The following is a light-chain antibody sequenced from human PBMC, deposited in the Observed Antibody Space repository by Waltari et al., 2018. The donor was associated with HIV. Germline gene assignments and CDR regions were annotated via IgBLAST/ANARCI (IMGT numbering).Light chain of an antibody. J-gene: IGKJ2*01. CDR1: QSINSY. Sequence: DIQMTQSPSSLSASVGDRVTITCRASQSINSYLNCYQRKPAKAPKLLIYAASRLQSGVPSRFSGSGSGTEFTLTISSLQPEDFATYYCQQSYSTPYTFGQGTKLEIK. V-gene: IGKV1-39*01. CDR2: AAS. CDR3: QQSYSTPYT.